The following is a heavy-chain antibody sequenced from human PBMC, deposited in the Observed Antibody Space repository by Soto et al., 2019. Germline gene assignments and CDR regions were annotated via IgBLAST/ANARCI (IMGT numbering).Heavy chain of an antibody. CDR1: GFTFSSYS. CDR2: ISSSSGHI. Sequence: LRLSCAASGFTFSSYSMYWVRQAPGKGLEWVSSISSSSGHIYYADSLKGRFTISRDNAKNSLYLQMNSLRAEDTAVYYCTRHWLATREFDYWGQGTLVTVSS. CDR3: TRHWLATREFDY. D-gene: IGHD1-26*01. J-gene: IGHJ4*02. V-gene: IGHV3-21*01.